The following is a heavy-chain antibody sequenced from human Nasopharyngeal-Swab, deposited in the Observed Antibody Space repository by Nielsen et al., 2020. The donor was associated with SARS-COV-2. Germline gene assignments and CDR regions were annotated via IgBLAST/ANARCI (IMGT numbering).Heavy chain of an antibody. CDR3: ARKNYFDY. CDR2: ISSSSSYI. V-gene: IGHV3-21*01. J-gene: IGHJ4*02. CDR1: GFTFSSYS. Sequence: GESLKISCAASGFTFSSYSMNWVRQAPGKGLEWVSSISSSSSYIYYADSVKGRFTISRDNARNSLYLQINSLRAEDTAVYYCARKNYFDYWGQGTLVTVSS.